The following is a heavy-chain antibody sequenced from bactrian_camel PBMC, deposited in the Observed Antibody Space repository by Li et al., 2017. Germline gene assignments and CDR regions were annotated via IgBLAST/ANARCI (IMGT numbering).Heavy chain of an antibody. Sequence: QVLLVESGGGSVQAGGSLKLSCTASGFTFDDVGMGWYRQAIGNECELVATITSDGVTYYEDSVKGRFTISQDKTKTSLILHMTGLKVEDSAMYYCAASSRAQCNALDVADFNYWGQGTQVTVS. CDR3: AASSRAQCNALDVADFNY. CDR1: GFTFDDVG. V-gene: IGHV3S55*01. J-gene: IGHJ4*01. CDR2: ITSDGVT.